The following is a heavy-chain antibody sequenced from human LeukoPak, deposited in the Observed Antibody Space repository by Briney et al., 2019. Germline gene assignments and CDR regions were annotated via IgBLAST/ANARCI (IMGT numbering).Heavy chain of an antibody. Sequence: GGSLRLSCAASGFTFSDYWMSWVRQAPGKGPESVANIKQDGSDKYYVDSVKGRFTISRDNADNSLYLQMNSLRAEDTAVYYCARLRTFDYWGQGTLVTVSS. V-gene: IGHV3-7*03. D-gene: IGHD1-14*01. CDR2: IKQDGSDK. CDR1: GFTFSDYW. J-gene: IGHJ4*02. CDR3: ARLRTFDY.